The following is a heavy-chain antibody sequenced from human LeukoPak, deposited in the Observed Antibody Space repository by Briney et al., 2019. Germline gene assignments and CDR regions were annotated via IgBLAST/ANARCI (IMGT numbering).Heavy chain of an antibody. CDR2: FDPEDGET. Sequence: ASVKVSCKVSGYTLTELSMHWVRQAPGKGLEWMGGFDPEDGETIYAQKFQGRVAMTEDTSTDTAYMELSSLRSEDTAVYYCATVRITMIVVEKGAFDIWGQGTMVTVSS. CDR3: ATVRITMIVVEKGAFDI. V-gene: IGHV1-24*01. D-gene: IGHD3-22*01. CDR1: GYTLTELS. J-gene: IGHJ3*02.